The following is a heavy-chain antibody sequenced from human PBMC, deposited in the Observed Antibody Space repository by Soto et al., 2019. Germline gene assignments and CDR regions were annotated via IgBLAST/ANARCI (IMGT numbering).Heavy chain of an antibody. Sequence: GGSLSLSCAASGFTFRNHAMHWVRQAPGKGLECLAVIAYDGSNAFYKDSVKGRFTVSRDNSKNTLYLHMDSLRSEYTGVYYCARGDREDILVVVGARPGEYGIDIWGQGTTVTVS. J-gene: IGHJ6*02. CDR1: GFTFRNHA. CDR3: ARGDREDILVVVGARPGEYGIDI. V-gene: IGHV3-30-3*01. CDR2: IAYDGSNA. D-gene: IGHD2-15*01.